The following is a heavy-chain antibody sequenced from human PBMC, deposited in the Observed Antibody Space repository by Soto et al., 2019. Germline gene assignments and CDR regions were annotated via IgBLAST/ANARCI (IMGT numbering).Heavy chain of an antibody. D-gene: IGHD5-18*01. CDR1: GFTVISNY. CDR3: ARESYGYGNYYYGMDV. CDR2: IYSGGST. Sequence: GGSLRLSCAASGFTVISNYMSWVRQDPGKGLEWVSVIYSGGSTYYADSVKGRFTISRDNSKNTLYLQMNSLRAEDTAVYYCARESYGYGNYYYGMDVWGQGTMVTVSS. J-gene: IGHJ6*02. V-gene: IGHV3-53*01.